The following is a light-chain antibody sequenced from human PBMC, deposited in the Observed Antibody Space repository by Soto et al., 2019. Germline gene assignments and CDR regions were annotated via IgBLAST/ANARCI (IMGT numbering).Light chain of an antibody. J-gene: IGKJ1*01. CDR2: GAS. Sequence: EIVLTQSPGTLSLSPGERVTLSCRASQSVSQSVSSKLAWYQQKPGRAPRPLIHGASTRATGIQARFSGSGSGTEFTLTISSLQSEDLAVYFCQQYHNWPPTFGQGTKVDNK. CDR3: QQYHNWPPT. V-gene: IGKV3-15*01. CDR1: QSVSQSVSSK.